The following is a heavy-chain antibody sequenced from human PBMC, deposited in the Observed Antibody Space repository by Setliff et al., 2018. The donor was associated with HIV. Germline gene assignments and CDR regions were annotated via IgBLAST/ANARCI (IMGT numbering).Heavy chain of an antibody. V-gene: IGHV3-7*01. D-gene: IGHD2-15*01. CDR3: ARDRHCSGGSCTSYYGMDV. Sequence: GGSLRLSCVVSGFRFSNYWMSWVRQAPGKGLEWVAKISSDASDKKYVDSVKGRFTISRDDAKNSLYLQMNSLWAEDTAVYYCARDRHCSGGSCTSYYGMDVRGQGTTVTVSS. CDR1: GFRFSNYW. CDR2: ISSDASDK. J-gene: IGHJ6*02.